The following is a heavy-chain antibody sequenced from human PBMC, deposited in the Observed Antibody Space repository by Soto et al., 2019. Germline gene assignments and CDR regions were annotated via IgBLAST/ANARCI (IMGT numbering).Heavy chain of an antibody. CDR2: IIPIFGTA. CDR1: GGTFSSYA. D-gene: IGHD2-15*01. J-gene: IGHJ5*02. Sequence: ASVKVSCKASGGTFSSYAISWVRQAPGQGLEWMGGIIPIFGTANYAQKFQGRVTITADESTSTAYMELSSLRSEDTAVYYCARAFLYCSGGSCYFDWFDPWGQGTLVTVSS. CDR3: ARAFLYCSGGSCYFDWFDP. V-gene: IGHV1-69*13.